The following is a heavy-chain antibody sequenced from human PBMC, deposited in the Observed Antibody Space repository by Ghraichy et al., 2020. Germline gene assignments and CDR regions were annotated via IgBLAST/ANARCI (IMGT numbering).Heavy chain of an antibody. CDR1: GYTLTELS. Sequence: ASVKVSCKVSGYTLTELSMHWVRQAPGKGLEWMGGFDPEHGETIYAQRFQGRVTMTEDTSTDTAYMELSSLGSEDTAVYYCATAAPGRFWSAYHYWGQGTLVTVSS. CDR3: ATAAPGRFWSAYHY. CDR2: FDPEHGET. V-gene: IGHV1-24*01. D-gene: IGHD3-3*01. J-gene: IGHJ4*02.